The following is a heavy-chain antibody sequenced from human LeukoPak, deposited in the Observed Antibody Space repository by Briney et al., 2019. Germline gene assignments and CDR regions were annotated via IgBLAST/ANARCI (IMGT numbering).Heavy chain of an antibody. CDR1: GFTFSSYA. CDR2: ISGSGGST. J-gene: IGHJ5*02. D-gene: IGHD1-26*01. CDR3: AKDRSISGSSENNWFDP. V-gene: IGHV3-23*01. Sequence: GGSLRLSCAASGFTFSSYAMSWVRQAPGKGLEWVSAISGSGGSTYYADSVKGRFTISRDNSKNTLYLQLSSLRADDTAEYYCAKDRSISGSSENNWFDPWGQGTLVTVSS.